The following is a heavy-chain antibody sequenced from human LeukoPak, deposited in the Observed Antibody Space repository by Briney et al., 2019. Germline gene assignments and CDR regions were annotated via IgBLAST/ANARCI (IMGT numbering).Heavy chain of an antibody. D-gene: IGHD2-21*02. Sequence: ASVKVSCKSSGYIFTNHYMHWVRQAPGQGLEWMGGIIPIFGTANYAQKFQGRVTITADKSTSTAYMELSSLRSEDTAVYYCAREWTATPFDYWGQGTLVTVSS. CDR3: AREWTATPFDY. CDR2: IIPIFGTA. J-gene: IGHJ4*02. CDR1: GYIFTNHY. V-gene: IGHV1-69*06.